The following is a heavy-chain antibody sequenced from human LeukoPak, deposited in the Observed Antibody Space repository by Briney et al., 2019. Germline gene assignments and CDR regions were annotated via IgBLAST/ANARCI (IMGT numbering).Heavy chain of an antibody. J-gene: IGHJ4*02. D-gene: IGHD2-2*01. CDR2: ISSSGSTT. V-gene: IGHV3-48*03. CDR3: ARETDSTLFDY. Sequence: GGSLRLSCAASGFTFSSYEMNWVRQAPGKGLEWVSYISSSGSTTYYADSVKGRFTISRDNAKNSLYLQMSSLRAEDTAVYYCARETDSTLFDYWGQGTLVTVSS. CDR1: GFTFSSYE.